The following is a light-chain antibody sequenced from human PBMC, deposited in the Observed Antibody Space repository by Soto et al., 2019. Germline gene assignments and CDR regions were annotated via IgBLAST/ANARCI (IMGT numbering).Light chain of an antibody. Sequence: QPASVSGSPGQSITISCTGTSSDVGGYNYVSWYQQHPGKAPKLMIYDVSNRPSGVSNRFSGSKSGNTASLTISGLQAEDEADYYCSSYTSSSTLGVFGTGTKLTVL. J-gene: IGLJ1*01. V-gene: IGLV2-14*01. CDR3: SSYTSSSTLGV. CDR1: SSDVGGYNY. CDR2: DVS.